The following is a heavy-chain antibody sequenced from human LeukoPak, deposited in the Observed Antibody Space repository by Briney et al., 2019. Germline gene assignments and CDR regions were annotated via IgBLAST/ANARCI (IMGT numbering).Heavy chain of an antibody. CDR3: AKDLRGYSYGQS. J-gene: IGHJ5*02. CDR2: ISADAVDT. V-gene: IGHV3-23*01. D-gene: IGHD5-18*01. CDR1: GFTFSNHA. Sequence: GGSLRLSCVASGFTFSNHAMTWVRQAPGKGLEWVSAISADAVDTFYAPSVKGRFTISRDNSKNTMYLQMNSLRAEDTAVYYCAKDLRGYSYGQSWGQGTLVTVSS.